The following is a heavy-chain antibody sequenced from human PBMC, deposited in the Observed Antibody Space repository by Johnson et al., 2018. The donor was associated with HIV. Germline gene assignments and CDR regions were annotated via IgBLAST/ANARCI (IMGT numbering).Heavy chain of an antibody. V-gene: IGHV3-33*08. Sequence: QVQLVESGGGVVQPGRSLRLSCAASGFTFSSYGMHWVRQAPGKGLEWVAFIRYDGSNKYYGDSVKGRFTISRDSSKNTLYLQMNSLRVEDTAVYYWARGREDFWGQGTMVTVSP. D-gene: IGHD1-26*01. CDR2: IRYDGSNK. CDR3: ARGREDF. CDR1: GFTFSSYG. J-gene: IGHJ3*01.